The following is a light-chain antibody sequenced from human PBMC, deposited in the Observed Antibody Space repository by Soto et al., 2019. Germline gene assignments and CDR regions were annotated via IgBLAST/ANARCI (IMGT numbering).Light chain of an antibody. V-gene: IGKV3-15*01. CDR3: QQYNVWPLT. Sequence: EIVMTQSPATLSVSPGERATLSCRASQSVSSNLAWYQQKPGQTPKLLIYVASSRATGIPARFSGSGSVTAFTLTISSLQSEDFAVYYCQQYNVWPLTFGGGTKVECK. CDR1: QSVSSN. CDR2: VAS. J-gene: IGKJ4*01.